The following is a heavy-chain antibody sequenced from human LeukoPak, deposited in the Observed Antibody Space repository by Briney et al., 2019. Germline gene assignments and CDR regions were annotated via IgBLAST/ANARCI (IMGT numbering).Heavy chain of an antibody. J-gene: IGHJ6*03. CDR1: GGSFSGYY. D-gene: IGHD6-6*01. CDR2: INHSGST. Sequence: SETLSLTCAVYGGSFSGYYWSWIRQPPGKGLEWIGEINHSGSTNYNPSLKSRVTISVDTSENQFSLKLSSVTAADTAVYYCARGLGGYSSSSIYYYYYMDVWGKGTTVTVSS. CDR3: ARGLGGYSSSSIYYYYYMDV. V-gene: IGHV4-34*01.